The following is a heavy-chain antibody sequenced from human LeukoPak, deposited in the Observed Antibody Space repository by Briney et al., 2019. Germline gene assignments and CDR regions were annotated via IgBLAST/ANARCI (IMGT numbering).Heavy chain of an antibody. J-gene: IGHJ5*02. D-gene: IGHD3-10*01. CDR3: VRGRGSYGWFDP. CDR1: GVTSSSYW. CDR2: ISGDGTAR. V-gene: IGHV3-74*01. Sequence: GGTLRLSCAASGVTSSSYWMHWGRQGPGKGLGWVSRISGDGTARNYADSVKGRFTISRDDAKHTVDLQMNSLRGEDTAVYYCVRGRGSYGWFDPWGQGTLVTVSS.